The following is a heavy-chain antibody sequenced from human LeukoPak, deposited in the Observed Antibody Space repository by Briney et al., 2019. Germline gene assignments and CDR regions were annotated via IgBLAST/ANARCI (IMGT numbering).Heavy chain of an antibody. CDR3: ASHGSSGHDPLT. Sequence: TSETLSLTCTVSGDSIRSYYWNWIRRPPGKGLEWIGYIYYTGSTSYNPSLKSRVTISLDTSKSQFSLRLTSVTAADTAVYYCASHGSSGHDPLTWGQGTLVTVCS. V-gene: IGHV4-59*08. D-gene: IGHD5-12*01. CDR1: GDSIRSYY. CDR2: IYYTGST. J-gene: IGHJ4*01.